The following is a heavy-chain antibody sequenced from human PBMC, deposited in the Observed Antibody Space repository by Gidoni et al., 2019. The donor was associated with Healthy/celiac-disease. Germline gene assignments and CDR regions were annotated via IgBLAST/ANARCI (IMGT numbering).Heavy chain of an antibody. J-gene: IGHJ3*02. Sequence: QVQLQESGPGLVKPSQTLSLTCTVSGRSISSGGYYWSWIRQHPGKGLEWIGYIYYSGSTYYNPSLKSRVTISVDTSKNQFSLKLSSVTAADTAVYYCARDRDYYGSGGSGAFDIWGQGTMVTVSS. CDR3: ARDRDYYGSGGSGAFDI. V-gene: IGHV4-31*03. CDR1: GRSISSGGYY. CDR2: IYYSGST. D-gene: IGHD3-10*01.